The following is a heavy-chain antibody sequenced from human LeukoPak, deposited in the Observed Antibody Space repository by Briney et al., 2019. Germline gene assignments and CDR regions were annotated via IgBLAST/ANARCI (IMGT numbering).Heavy chain of an antibody. CDR1: GGSISSGDYY. J-gene: IGHJ6*02. V-gene: IGHV4-30-4*01. D-gene: IGHD5-12*01. CDR2: IYYSGST. CDR3: ARDSGYDLILDV. Sequence: SETLSLTCTVSGGSISSGDYYWSWIRQPPGKGLERIGYIYYSGSTYYNPSLKSRVTISVDTSKNQFSLKLSSVTAADTAVYYCARDSGYDLILDVWGQGTTVTVSS.